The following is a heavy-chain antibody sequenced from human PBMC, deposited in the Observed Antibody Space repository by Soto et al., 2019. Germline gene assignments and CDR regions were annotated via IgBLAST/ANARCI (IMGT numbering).Heavy chain of an antibody. D-gene: IGHD3-10*01. CDR2: INAGNGNT. CDR3: TRLGGRVRGPKDY. J-gene: IGHJ4*02. CDR1: GYTFTSYA. V-gene: IGHV1-3*01. Sequence: QVQLVQSGAEVKKPGASVKVSCKASGYTFTSYAMHWVRQAPGQRLEWMGWINAGNGNTKYSQKFQGRVTITRDTSASTAYMELSSLRSEDTAVYYCTRLGGRVRGPKDYWGQGTLVTVSS.